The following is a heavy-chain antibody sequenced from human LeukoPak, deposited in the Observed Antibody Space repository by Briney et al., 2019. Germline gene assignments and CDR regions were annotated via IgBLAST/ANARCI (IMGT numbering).Heavy chain of an antibody. V-gene: IGHV3-7*01. Sequence: GGSLRLSCAASGFTFSSSWMTWVRQAPGKGLEWVANMNQVGGEIYYMDSVKGRFTISRDNAKNSRYLQMNSLRAEDTAVYYFARDHRGAFDYWGQGTLVTVSS. J-gene: IGHJ4*02. CDR2: MNQVGGEI. CDR3: ARDHRGAFDY. CDR1: GFTFSSSW. D-gene: IGHD3-16*01.